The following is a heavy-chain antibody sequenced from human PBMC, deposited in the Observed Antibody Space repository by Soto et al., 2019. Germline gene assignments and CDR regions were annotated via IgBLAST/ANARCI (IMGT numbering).Heavy chain of an antibody. J-gene: IGHJ6*02. Sequence: QVQLVQSGAEVKKPGSSVKVSCKASGGTFSSYAISWVRQAPGQGLEWMGGIIPIFGTANYAQKFQGKVTITADESTSTAYMELSSLRSEDTALYYCAREVPYEILTGPDGTRGYDRDVWGRGTKVTVSS. V-gene: IGHV1-69*01. CDR3: AREVPYEILTGPDGTRGYDRDV. CDR2: IIPIFGTA. D-gene: IGHD3-9*01. CDR1: GGTFSSYA.